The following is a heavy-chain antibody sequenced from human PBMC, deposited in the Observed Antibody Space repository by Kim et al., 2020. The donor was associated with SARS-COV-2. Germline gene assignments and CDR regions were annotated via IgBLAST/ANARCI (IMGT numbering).Heavy chain of an antibody. Sequence: GGSLRLSCVGSGFTFNTYCMHWVRQAPGKGPVWVSTINTDGSGASYADSVGGRFTISRDNTRNTLYLQMNSLRVEDTAVYYCIRAQRTYSQWGDNWFHPWGHGTLVTVSS. J-gene: IGHJ5*02. CDR1: GFTFNTYC. CDR2: INTDGSGA. V-gene: IGHV3-74*01. D-gene: IGHD1-26*01. CDR3: IRAQRTYSQWGDNWFHP.